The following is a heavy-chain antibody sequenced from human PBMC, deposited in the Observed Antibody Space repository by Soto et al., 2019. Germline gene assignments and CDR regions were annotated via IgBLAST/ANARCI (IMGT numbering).Heavy chain of an antibody. V-gene: IGHV4-34*01. CDR3: ARQRNTVVTQAYFDH. Sequence: SETLSLTCAVYGGSFSGYYWSWIRQPPGKGLDWIGEINHSVSTNYNPSLKSRVTISVDTSKNQFSLKLSSVTAADTAVYYCARQRNTVVTQAYFDHWGQGTRVTFSS. CDR2: INHSVST. D-gene: IGHD2-21*02. CDR1: GGSFSGYY. J-gene: IGHJ4*02.